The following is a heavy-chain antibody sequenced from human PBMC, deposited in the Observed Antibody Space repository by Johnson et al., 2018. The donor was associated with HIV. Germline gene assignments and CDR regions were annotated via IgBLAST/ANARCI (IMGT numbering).Heavy chain of an antibody. CDR2: IRYDGTNK. CDR1: GFTVSSNY. V-gene: IGHV3-7*03. D-gene: IGHD1-7*01. J-gene: IGHJ3*02. Sequence: VQLVESGGGLVQPGGSLRLSCAASGFTVSSNYMSWVCQAPGKGLEWVAVIRYDGTNKYYVDSVKGRFTISRDNAKNSLYLQMNSLRAEDTAVYFCARDDRSTTLFDIWGQGTMVTVSS. CDR3: ARDDRSTTLFDI.